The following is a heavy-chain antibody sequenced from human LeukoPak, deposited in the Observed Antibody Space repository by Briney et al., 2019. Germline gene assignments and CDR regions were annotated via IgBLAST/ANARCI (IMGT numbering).Heavy chain of an antibody. Sequence: SGGSLRLSCAASGFTFSSYALSWVRQAPGKGLEWVSAISGSWGGTYYADSVKGRFTISRDKSKNTLYLQMNSLRAEDTAVYYCAKIGVYSYGYPSDYGRQGTLVTVSS. V-gene: IGHV3-23*01. CDR1: GFTFSSYA. CDR2: ISGSWGGT. CDR3: AKIGVYSYGYPSDY. D-gene: IGHD5-18*01. J-gene: IGHJ4*02.